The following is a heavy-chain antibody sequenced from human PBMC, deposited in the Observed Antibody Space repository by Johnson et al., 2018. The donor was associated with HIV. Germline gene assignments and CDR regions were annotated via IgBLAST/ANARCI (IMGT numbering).Heavy chain of an antibody. J-gene: IGHJ3*02. CDR3: AKDEALGWELDPDAFDI. CDR1: RFTFSSYG. Sequence: QVQLVESGGGVVQPGRSLRLSCAASRFTFSSYGMHWVRQAPGKGLEWVAVISYAGGNKYYADSVKGRFTISRDNSKNTLYLQMNSLRAEDTAVYYCAKDEALGWELDPDAFDIWGQGTMVTVSS. CDR2: ISYAGGNK. V-gene: IGHV3-30*18. D-gene: IGHD1-26*01.